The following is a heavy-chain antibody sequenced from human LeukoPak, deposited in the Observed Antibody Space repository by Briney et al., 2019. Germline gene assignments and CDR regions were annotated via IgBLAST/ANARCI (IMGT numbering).Heavy chain of an antibody. Sequence: GASVKVSCKASGYTFTGYYMHWVRQAPGQGLEWMGWINPNSGGTNYAQKFQGRVTMTRDTSISTAYLQWSSLKASDTAMYYCARLGGYSYGSLSYYYYYMDVWGKGTTVTVSS. CDR3: ARLGGYSYGSLSYYYYYMDV. CDR1: GYTFTGYY. J-gene: IGHJ6*03. D-gene: IGHD5-18*01. V-gene: IGHV1-2*02. CDR2: INPNSGGT.